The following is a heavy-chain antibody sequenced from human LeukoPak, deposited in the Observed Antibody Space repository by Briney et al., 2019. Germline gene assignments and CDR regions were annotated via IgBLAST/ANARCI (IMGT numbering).Heavy chain of an antibody. CDR1: GFTFSSYE. Sequence: GGSLRLSCAASGFTFSSYEMNWVRQAPGKGLEWVSYISSGGSTIYYADSVKGRFTISRDNAKNSLYLQMNSLRAEDTAVYYCARNPYSSGWYWFDPWGQGTLVTVSS. V-gene: IGHV3-48*03. CDR3: ARNPYSSGWYWFDP. D-gene: IGHD6-19*01. J-gene: IGHJ5*02. CDR2: ISSGGSTI.